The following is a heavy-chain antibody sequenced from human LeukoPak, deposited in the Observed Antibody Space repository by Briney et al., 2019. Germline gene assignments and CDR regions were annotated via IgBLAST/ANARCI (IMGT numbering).Heavy chain of an antibody. V-gene: IGHV4-59*01. CDR3: ARGSYGDSSGYWYDAFDI. J-gene: IGHJ3*02. CDR2: IYYSGST. CDR1: GGSISSYY. Sequence: SETLSLTCTVSGGSISSYYWSWIRQPPGQGLEWIGYIYYSGSTNYNPSIKSRVTISVDTSKNQFSLKLSSVTAADTAVYYCARGSYGDSSGYWYDAFDIWGQGTMVTVSS. D-gene: IGHD3-22*01.